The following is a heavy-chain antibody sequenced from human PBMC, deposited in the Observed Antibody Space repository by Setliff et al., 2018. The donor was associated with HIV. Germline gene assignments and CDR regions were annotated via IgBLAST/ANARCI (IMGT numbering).Heavy chain of an antibody. CDR2: IDYNSRYI. CDR1: GFAFKNYN. V-gene: IGHV3-21*04. CDR3: ARDPASSAYYARFDH. D-gene: IGHD3-22*01. J-gene: IGHJ5*02. Sequence: GGSLRLSCAASGFAFKNYNMNWVRQAPGKGLEWVSSIDYNSRYIYYADSLKGRFTVSRDNAKNSLFLQMHSLRHEDTAVYFCARDPASSAYYARFDHWGPGTLVTVSS.